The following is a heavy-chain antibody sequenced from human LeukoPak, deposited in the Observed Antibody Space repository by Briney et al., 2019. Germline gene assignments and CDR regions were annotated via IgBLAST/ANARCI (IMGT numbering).Heavy chain of an antibody. D-gene: IGHD2-2*01. CDR1: GFTFSTDN. J-gene: IGHJ3*01. V-gene: IGHV3-48*01. CDR3: AKDFVVVPAAGGDAFDF. CDR2: ISSSSDII. Sequence: PGGSLRLSCAASGFTFSTDNMNWVRQAPGKGLEWVSYISSSSDIIYYADSVKGRFTISRDNSKNTLYLQMSSLRAEDTAVYYCAKDFVVVPAAGGDAFDFWGQGTMLTVSS.